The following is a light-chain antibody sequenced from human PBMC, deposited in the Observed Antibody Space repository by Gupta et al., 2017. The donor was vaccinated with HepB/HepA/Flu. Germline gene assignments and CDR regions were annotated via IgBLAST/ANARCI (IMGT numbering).Light chain of an antibody. J-gene: IGLJ1*01. Sequence: QSALTQPPSASGSPGQSGTISCPGTSSDVGGYNYVSWYQLHPGKAPKLMLYDVTNRPSGVPVRFSGSKSGNTVSLTVSEVQAEDEADCYCSSYAGSNNFVFGTGTKVTVL. V-gene: IGLV2-8*01. CDR2: DVT. CDR3: SSYAGSNNFV. CDR1: SSDVGGYNY.